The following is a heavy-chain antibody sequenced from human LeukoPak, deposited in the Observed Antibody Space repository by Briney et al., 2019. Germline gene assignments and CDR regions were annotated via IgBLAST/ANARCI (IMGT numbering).Heavy chain of an antibody. CDR3: ARDGGPYYYYYMDV. CDR2: IYYSGST. V-gene: IGHV4-59*01. Sequence: SETLSLTCTVSGGSISSYYWSWIRQPPGKGLEWIGYIYYSGSTNYNPSLKSRVTISVDTSKNQFSLKLSSVTAADTAVYYGARDGGPYYYYYMDVWGKGTTVTVSS. J-gene: IGHJ6*03. CDR1: GGSISSYY. D-gene: IGHD2-15*01.